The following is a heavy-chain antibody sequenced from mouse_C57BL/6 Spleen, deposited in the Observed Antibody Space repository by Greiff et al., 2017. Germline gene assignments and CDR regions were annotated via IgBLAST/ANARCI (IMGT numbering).Heavy chain of an antibody. D-gene: IGHD3-2*02. J-gene: IGHJ2*01. CDR2: IHPNSGST. CDR3: ARSETAQATWDY. Sequence: VQLQQPGAELVKPGASVKLSCKASGYTFTSYWMHWVKQRPGQGLEWIGMIHPNSGSTNYNEKFKSKATLTVDKSSSTAYMQLSSLTSEDSAVYYCARSETAQATWDYWGQGTTLTVSS. CDR1: GYTFTSYW. V-gene: IGHV1-64*01.